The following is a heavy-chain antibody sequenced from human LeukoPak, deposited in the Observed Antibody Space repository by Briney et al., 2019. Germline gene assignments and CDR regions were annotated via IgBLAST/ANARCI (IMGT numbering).Heavy chain of an antibody. Sequence: GGSLRLSCAASGFTFDDYAMHWVRQAPGKGLEWVSGISWNSGSIGYADSVKGRFTISRDNAKNSLYLQMNSLRAEDTALYYCAKGKFTDWYLDYWGQGTLVTVFS. J-gene: IGHJ4*02. CDR2: ISWNSGSI. CDR1: GFTFDDYA. V-gene: IGHV3-9*01. D-gene: IGHD3-9*01. CDR3: AKGKFTDWYLDY.